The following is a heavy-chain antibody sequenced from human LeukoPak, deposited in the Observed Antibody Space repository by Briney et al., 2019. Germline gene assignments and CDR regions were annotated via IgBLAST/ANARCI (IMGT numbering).Heavy chain of an antibody. Sequence: GGSLRLSCAASGFTFSSYGMHWVRQAPGKGLEWVAFIRYDGSNKYYADSVKGRFTISRDNAKNSLYLQMSSLRAEDTAVYYCARGVIIRGRLDPWGQGTLVTVSS. J-gene: IGHJ5*02. V-gene: IGHV3-30*02. CDR3: ARGVIIRGRLDP. D-gene: IGHD3-16*02. CDR2: IRYDGSNK. CDR1: GFTFSSYG.